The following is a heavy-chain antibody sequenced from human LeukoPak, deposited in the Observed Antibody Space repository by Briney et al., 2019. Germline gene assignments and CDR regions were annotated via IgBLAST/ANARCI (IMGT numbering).Heavy chain of an antibody. CDR1: GESPNSYY. D-gene: IGHD2-15*01. V-gene: IGHV4-34*01. Sequence: PSETLSLACAVYGESPNSYYWSWVRQPPGEGLEWIGEIYESGTTEYNPSLKSRVTISMVPSKQQFSLSLSSVTAADTAAYYCARGAWATRLGSWGLGTPVIVSS. CDR2: IYESGTT. J-gene: IGHJ4*02. CDR3: ARGAWATRLGS.